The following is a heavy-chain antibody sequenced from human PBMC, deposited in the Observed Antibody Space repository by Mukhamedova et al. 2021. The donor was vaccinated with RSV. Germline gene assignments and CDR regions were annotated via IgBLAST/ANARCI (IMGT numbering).Heavy chain of an antibody. CDR2: IFGTA. V-gene: IGHV1-69*01. Sequence: IFGTANYAQKFQGRVTITADESTSTAYMELSSLRSEDTAVYYCATFRNGDDYGHFDYWGQGTLVTVSS. D-gene: IGHD4-17*01. J-gene: IGHJ4*02. CDR3: ATFRNGDDYGHFDY.